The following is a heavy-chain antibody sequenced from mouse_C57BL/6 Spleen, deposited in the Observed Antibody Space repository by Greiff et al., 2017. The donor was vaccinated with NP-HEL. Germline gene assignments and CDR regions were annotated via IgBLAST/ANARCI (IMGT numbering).Heavy chain of an antibody. Sequence: EVKLMESGGGLVKPGGSLKLSCAASGFTFSSYTMSWVRQTPEKRLEWVATISGGGGNTYYPDSVKGRFTISRDNAKNTLYLQMSSLRSEDTALYYCARQTPDGYYWYFDVWGTGTTVTVSS. D-gene: IGHD2-3*01. J-gene: IGHJ1*03. CDR3: ARQTPDGYYWYFDV. CDR2: ISGGGGNT. V-gene: IGHV5-9*01. CDR1: GFTFSSYT.